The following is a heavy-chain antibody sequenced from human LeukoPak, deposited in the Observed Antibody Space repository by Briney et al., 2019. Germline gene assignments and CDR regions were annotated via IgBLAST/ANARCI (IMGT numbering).Heavy chain of an antibody. D-gene: IGHD6-19*01. CDR2: ISYDGNTK. CDR1: GFTFSSFG. CDR3: ARDRAVADGRLYY. V-gene: IGHV3-30*03. Sequence: GGSLRLSCTASGFTFSSFGMHWVRQAPGKGLEWLAIISYDGNTKYYADSVKGRFAISRDNSKNTLYLQMNSLRPEDAAVYYCARDRAVADGRLYYWGQGTLVTVSS. J-gene: IGHJ4*02.